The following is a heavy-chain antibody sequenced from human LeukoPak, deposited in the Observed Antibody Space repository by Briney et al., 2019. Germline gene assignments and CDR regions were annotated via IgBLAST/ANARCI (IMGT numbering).Heavy chain of an antibody. Sequence: ETLSLTCAVYGGSFSGYYWSWIRQPPGKGLEWVSVIYSGGSTYYADSVKGRFTISRDNSKNTLYLQMNSLRAEDTAVYYCARLGGYSYGYGYWGQGTLVTVSS. J-gene: IGHJ4*02. CDR1: GGSFSGYY. CDR3: ARLGGYSYGYGY. V-gene: IGHV3-53*01. D-gene: IGHD5-18*01. CDR2: IYSGGST.